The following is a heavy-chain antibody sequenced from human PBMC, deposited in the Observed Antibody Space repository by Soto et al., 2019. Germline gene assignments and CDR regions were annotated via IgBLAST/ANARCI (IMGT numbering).Heavy chain of an antibody. D-gene: IGHD5-12*01. Sequence: PGGSLRLSCAASGVTLSSYAMHWVRQAPGKGLEWVAVISYDGSNKYYADSVKGRFTISRDNSKNTLYLQMNSLRAEDTAVYYCARDVLRDGYNPPFDYWGQGTLVTVSS. CDR2: ISYDGSNK. V-gene: IGHV3-30-3*01. CDR1: GVTLSSYA. J-gene: IGHJ4*02. CDR3: ARDVLRDGYNPPFDY.